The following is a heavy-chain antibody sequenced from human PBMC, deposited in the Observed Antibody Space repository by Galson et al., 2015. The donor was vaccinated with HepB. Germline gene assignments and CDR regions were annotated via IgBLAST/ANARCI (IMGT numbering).Heavy chain of an antibody. CDR3: ARADGYCSGGSCPSAYAFDI. CDR2: IIPIFDTA. V-gene: IGHV1-69*06. D-gene: IGHD2-15*01. J-gene: IGHJ3*02. Sequence: SVKVSCKASGGVFSSYPINWVRQAPGQGLEWMGWIIPIFDTANYAQKFQGRVTITADKSTSTAYMELISLRSEDTALYYCARADGYCSGGSCPSAYAFDIWGQGTLVTVSS. CDR1: GGVFSSYP.